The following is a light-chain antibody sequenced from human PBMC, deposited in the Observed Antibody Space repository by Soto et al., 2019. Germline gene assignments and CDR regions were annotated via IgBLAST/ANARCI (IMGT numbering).Light chain of an antibody. CDR1: SSDVGAYNF. CDR3: CSHGGSNNFYV. Sequence: QSALTQPPSASGSPEQSVTISCTGTSSDVGAYNFVSWYQQHPGKAPKLIIYEVSKRPSGVPDRFSASKSGNTASLTVSGLQAEDEADYYCCSHGGSNNFYVFGTGTKVTVL. J-gene: IGLJ1*01. CDR2: EVS. V-gene: IGLV2-8*01.